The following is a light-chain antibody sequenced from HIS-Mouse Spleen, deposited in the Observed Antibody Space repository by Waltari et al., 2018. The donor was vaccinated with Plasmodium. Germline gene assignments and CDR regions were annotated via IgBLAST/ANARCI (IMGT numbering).Light chain of an antibody. CDR1: QSVTSY. CDR2: DAS. CDR3: QQRSNWPPLT. V-gene: IGKV3-11*01. J-gene: IGKJ4*01. Sequence: EIVLTQSPATLSLSPGERATLSCRASQSVTSYLAWYQQKPGQAPRLLIYDASNGATGIPARFSGSGAETDFTLTISSLEPEDFAVYYCQQRSNWPPLTFGGGTKVEIK.